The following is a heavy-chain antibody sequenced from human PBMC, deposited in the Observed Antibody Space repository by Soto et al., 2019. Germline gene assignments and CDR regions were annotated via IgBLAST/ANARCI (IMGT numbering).Heavy chain of an antibody. CDR1: GGSFSGYY. CDR3: ARGFMAVAASGDFDY. CDR2: INHSGST. V-gene: IGHV4-34*01. Sequence: QVQLQQWGAGLLKPSETLSLTCAVYGGSFSGYYWSWIRQPPGKGLEWIGEINHSGSTNYNPSLKSRVTISVDTSKNQFSLKLSSVTAADTAVYYCARGFMAVAASGDFDYWGQGTLVTVSS. J-gene: IGHJ4*02. D-gene: IGHD6-19*01.